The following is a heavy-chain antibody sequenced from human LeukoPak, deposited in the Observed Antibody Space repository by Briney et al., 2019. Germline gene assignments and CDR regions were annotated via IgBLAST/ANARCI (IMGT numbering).Heavy chain of an antibody. CDR3: VRDSTIDPPWFDP. Sequence: SETLSLTCTVSGGSISSGGHYWSWIRQHPGKGLEWIGYIYYSGGTNYNPSLKSRVTISVDTSKNQFSLKLSSVTAADTAVYYCVRDSTIDPPWFDPWGQGTLVTVSS. CDR1: GGSISSGGHY. CDR2: IYYSGGT. V-gene: IGHV4-31*03. D-gene: IGHD1-26*01. J-gene: IGHJ5*02.